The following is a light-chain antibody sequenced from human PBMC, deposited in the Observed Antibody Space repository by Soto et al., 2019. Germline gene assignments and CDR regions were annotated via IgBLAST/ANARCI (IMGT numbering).Light chain of an antibody. J-gene: IGKJ4*01. CDR3: QQSYSTPLT. CDR1: QGITSY. Sequence: IQLTQSPSSLSASVGDSVTITCRASQGITSYLAWYQQKPGKAPNLLIYGASTLQSGVPSRFSGSGSGSDFTLTISSLQPEDFATYYCQQSYSTPLTFGGGTKVDIK. CDR2: GAS. V-gene: IGKV1-39*01.